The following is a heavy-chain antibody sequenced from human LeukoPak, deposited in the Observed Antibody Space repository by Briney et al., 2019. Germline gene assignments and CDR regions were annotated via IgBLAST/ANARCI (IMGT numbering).Heavy chain of an antibody. V-gene: IGHV4-34*01. CDR3: ARVIVVVGLRGVNWFDP. CDR1: GGSFSGDF. J-gene: IGHJ5*02. CDR2: INHSGST. D-gene: IGHD3-22*01. Sequence: PSETLSLTCAVYGGSFSGDFWSWIRQSPGKGLEWIGEINHSGSTNYNPSLKSRVTISVDTSKNQFSLKLSSVTAADTAVYYRARVIVVVGLRGVNWFDPWGQGTLVTVSS.